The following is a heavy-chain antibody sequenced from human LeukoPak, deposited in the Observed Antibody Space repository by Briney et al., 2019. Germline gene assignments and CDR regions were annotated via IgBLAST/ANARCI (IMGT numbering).Heavy chain of an antibody. V-gene: IGHV3-21*01. Sequence: GGSLILSCAASGFTFSSYSMNWVRQAPGKGLEWVSSISSSSSYIYYADSVKGRFTISRDNAKTSLYLQMNSLRAEDTAVYYCARDRSAVAGYYYYMDVWGKGTTVTVSS. CDR1: GFTFSSYS. CDR2: ISSSSSYI. D-gene: IGHD6-19*01. J-gene: IGHJ6*03. CDR3: ARDRSAVAGYYYYMDV.